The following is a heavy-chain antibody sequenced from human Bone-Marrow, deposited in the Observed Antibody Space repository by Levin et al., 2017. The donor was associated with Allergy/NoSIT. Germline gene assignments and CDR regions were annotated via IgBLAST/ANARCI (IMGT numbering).Heavy chain of an antibody. CDR1: GGSISSGGYH. Sequence: PSETLSLTCTVSGGSISSGGYHWSWIRQHAGNGLEWIGYIYYSGSTYYNPSLKSRAMISLDTSKNQFSLKVTSATAADAAVYYCAREDGSTFDSWGQGTLVTVSS. CDR3: AREDGSTFDS. CDR2: IYYSGST. D-gene: IGHD5-24*01. J-gene: IGHJ4*02. V-gene: IGHV4-31*03.